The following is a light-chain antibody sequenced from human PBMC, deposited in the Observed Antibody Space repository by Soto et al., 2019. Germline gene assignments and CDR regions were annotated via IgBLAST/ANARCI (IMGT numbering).Light chain of an antibody. CDR3: QQYNNWPPLT. V-gene: IGKV3-15*01. CDR2: GAS. J-gene: IGKJ4*01. CDR1: QSVSSN. Sequence: EIVMTQSPATLSVSPGERATLSCRASQSVSSNLAWYQQKPGQAPRLLIYGASTRATGIPARFIGSGSGTAFTLPTSSLQPEDFAVYYCQQYNNWPPLTFGGGTKVEIK.